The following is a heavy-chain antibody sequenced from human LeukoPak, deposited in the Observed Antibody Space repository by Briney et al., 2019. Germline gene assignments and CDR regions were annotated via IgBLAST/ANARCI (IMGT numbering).Heavy chain of an antibody. D-gene: IGHD6-13*01. J-gene: IGHJ3*02. Sequence: GESLKISCKGSGYSFNSYWIGWVRQMPGKGLKWMGIIYPGDSDARYSPSFQGQVTISADKSISTAYLQWSSLKASDTAMYYCARSHSSSWYIAFDIWGQGTMVTVSS. CDR2: IYPGDSDA. V-gene: IGHV5-51*01. CDR3: ARSHSSSWYIAFDI. CDR1: GYSFNSYW.